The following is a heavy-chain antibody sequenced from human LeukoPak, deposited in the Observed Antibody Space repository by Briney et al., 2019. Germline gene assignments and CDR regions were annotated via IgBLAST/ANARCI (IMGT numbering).Heavy chain of an antibody. CDR2: ISSSSSYI. CDR3: AKDQEYYYDSSGYFDY. CDR1: GFTFNSYS. V-gene: IGHV3-21*04. J-gene: IGHJ4*02. Sequence: GGSLRLSCAASGFTFNSYSMNWVRQAPGKGLEWVSSISSSSSYIYYADSVKGRFTISRDNAKNSLYLQMNSLRAEDTAVYYCAKDQEYYYDSSGYFDYWGQGTLVTVSS. D-gene: IGHD3-22*01.